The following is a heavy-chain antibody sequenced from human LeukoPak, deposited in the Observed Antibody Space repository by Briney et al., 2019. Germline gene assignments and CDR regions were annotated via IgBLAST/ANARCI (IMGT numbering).Heavy chain of an antibody. CDR3: AKGHSDYGTGFDL. D-gene: IGHD4-17*01. V-gene: IGHV3-23*01. CDR2: ISGSGGST. CDR1: GLTFSSYA. Sequence: GGSLRLSCAASGLTFSSYAMGWVRRAPGKGLECVSVISGSGGSTNYADSVKGRFTISRDNSKNTLYLQMKSLRAEDTAVYYCAKGHSDYGTGFDLWGQGTLVTVSS. J-gene: IGHJ4*02.